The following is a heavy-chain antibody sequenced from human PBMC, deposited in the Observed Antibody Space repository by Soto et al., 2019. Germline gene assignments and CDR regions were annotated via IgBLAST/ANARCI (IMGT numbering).Heavy chain of an antibody. D-gene: IGHD3-9*01. J-gene: IGHJ4*02. V-gene: IGHV3-30-3*01. CDR1: GFTFSSYA. CDR3: ARDRIQLWSPLPYDILTGYSPTFDY. CDR2: ISYDGSNK. Sequence: SLRLSCAASGFTFSSYAMHWVRQAPGKGLEWVAVISYDGSNKYYADSVKGRFTISRDNSKNTLYLQMNSLRAEDTAVYYCARDRIQLWSPLPYDILTGYSPTFDYWGQGTLVTVSS.